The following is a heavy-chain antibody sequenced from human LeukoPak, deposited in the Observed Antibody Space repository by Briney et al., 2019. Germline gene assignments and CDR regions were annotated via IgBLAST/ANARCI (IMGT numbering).Heavy chain of an antibody. CDR3: ARDNSYSDSSWWFDP. Sequence: ASVKVSCKASGYIFTAHYLHWVRQAPGQGLEWMGLINPSGSSTLYAQKFQGRVTKTRDTSTNTDYMELSSLRSEDTAVYYCARDNSYSDSSWWFDPWGQGTLVTVSS. CDR1: GYIFTAHY. V-gene: IGHV1-46*01. CDR2: INPSGSST. D-gene: IGHD1-26*01. J-gene: IGHJ5*02.